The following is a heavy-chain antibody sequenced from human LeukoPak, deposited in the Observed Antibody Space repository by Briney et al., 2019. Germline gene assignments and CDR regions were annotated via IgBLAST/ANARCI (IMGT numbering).Heavy chain of an antibody. CDR3: ARDLGDYYGSGSYYNMEY. Sequence: ASVKVSCKASGYTFTGYYMHWVRQAPGQGLEWMGWINPNSGGTNYAQKFKGRVTMTRDTSISTAYMELSRLRSDDTAVYYCARDLGDYYGSGSYYNMEYWGQGTLVTVSS. CDR2: INPNSGGT. J-gene: IGHJ4*02. D-gene: IGHD3-10*01. V-gene: IGHV1-2*02. CDR1: GYTFTGYY.